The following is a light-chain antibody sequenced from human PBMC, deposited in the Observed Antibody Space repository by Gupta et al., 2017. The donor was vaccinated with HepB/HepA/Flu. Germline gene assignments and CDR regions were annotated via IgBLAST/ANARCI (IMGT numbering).Light chain of an antibody. V-gene: IGKV4-1*01. Sequence: DIVMTQSPHSLALSLGASATINCKSSQNILSRSNNKNYLAWYQQKAGQPPKLLIYWASTRESGVPDRFSGSGSATDFTLTISSLQAEDVAIYYCQQYCSSPLSFGGGTKVEI. CDR1: QNILSRSNNKNY. J-gene: IGKJ4*01. CDR2: WAS. CDR3: QQYCSSPLS.